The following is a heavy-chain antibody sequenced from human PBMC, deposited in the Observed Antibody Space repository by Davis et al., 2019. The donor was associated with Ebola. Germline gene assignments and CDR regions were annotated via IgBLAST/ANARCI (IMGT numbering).Heavy chain of an antibody. V-gene: IGHV1-2*04. D-gene: IGHD3-10*01. J-gene: IGHJ3*02. CDR2: INPNSGGT. CDR1: GYTFTTYG. Sequence: ASVTVSCKASGYTFTTYGISWVRQAPGQGLEWMGWINPNSGGTNYAQKFQGWVTMTRNTSISTAYMELSRLRSDDTAVYYCARFTMVQGWHIWGQGTMVTVSS. CDR3: ARFTMVQGWHI.